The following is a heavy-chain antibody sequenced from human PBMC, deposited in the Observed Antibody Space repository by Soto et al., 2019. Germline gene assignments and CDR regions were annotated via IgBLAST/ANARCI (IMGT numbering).Heavy chain of an antibody. CDR3: AKDRRITMVRGVLRAFDS. CDR2: ISSSSSYI. J-gene: IGHJ4*01. D-gene: IGHD3-10*01. V-gene: IGHV3-21*04. CDR1: GFTFSSYS. Sequence: KPGGSLRLSCAASGFTFSSYSMNWVRQAPGKGLEWVSSISSSSSYIYYADSVKGRFTISRDNAKNSLYLQMNSLRAEDTAVYYCAKDRRITMVRGVLRAFDSWGQGNLVTSP.